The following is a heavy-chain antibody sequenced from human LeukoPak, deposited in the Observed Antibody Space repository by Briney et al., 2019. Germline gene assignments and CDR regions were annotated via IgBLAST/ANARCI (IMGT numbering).Heavy chain of an antibody. J-gene: IGHJ6*02. CDR2: IYYSGST. V-gene: IGHV4-61*08. D-gene: IGHD3-16*01. CDR3: ARARGGYYYYGMDV. CDR1: GGSISSGGYY. Sequence: ETLSLTCTVSGGSISSGGYYWSWIRQHPGKGLEWIGYIYYSGSTNYNPSLKSRVTISVDTSKNQFSLKLSSVTAADTAVYYCARARGGYYYYGMDVWGQGTTVTVSS.